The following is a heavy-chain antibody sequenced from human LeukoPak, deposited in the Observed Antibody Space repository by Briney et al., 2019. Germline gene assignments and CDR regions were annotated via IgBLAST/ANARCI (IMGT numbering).Heavy chain of an antibody. CDR2: IKSKTDGGTT. Sequence: GGSLRLSCAASGFTFSNAWMSWVRQAPGKGLEWVGRIKSKTDGGTTDYAVPVKRRFTISRDDSKNTLYLQMNSLKTGDTAVYYCTTYLRSSGGFDYWGLGTLVTVSS. D-gene: IGHD2/OR15-2a*01. V-gene: IGHV3-15*01. CDR1: GFTFSNAW. J-gene: IGHJ4*02. CDR3: TTYLRSSGGFDY.